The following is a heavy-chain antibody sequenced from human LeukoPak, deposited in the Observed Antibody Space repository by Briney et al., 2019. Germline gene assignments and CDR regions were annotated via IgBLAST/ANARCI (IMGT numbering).Heavy chain of an antibody. CDR1: GGSISSYY. V-gene: IGHV4-4*07. Sequence: SETLSLTCTVSGGSISSYYWSWIRQPAGKGLEWIGRIYTSGSTNYNPSPQSRVTMSLDTSKNQFSLKLSSGTAADTAVDYCARDRTALWELIQGRWFDPWGQGTLVTVSS. CDR3: ARDRTALWELIQGRWFDP. J-gene: IGHJ5*02. CDR2: IYTSGST. D-gene: IGHD1-26*01.